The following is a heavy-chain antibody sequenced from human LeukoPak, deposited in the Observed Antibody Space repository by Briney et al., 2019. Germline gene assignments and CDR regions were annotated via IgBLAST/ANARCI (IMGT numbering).Heavy chain of an antibody. V-gene: IGHV3-15*01. CDR1: GFTFSNAW. CDR3: TTVRAAAGTDYYYGMDV. J-gene: IGHJ6*02. D-gene: IGHD6-13*01. CDR2: IKSKADGGTT. Sequence: PGGSLRLSCAASGFTFSNAWMSWVRQAPGKGLEWVGRIKSKADGGTTDYAAPVKGRFTISRDDSKNTLYLQINSLKTEDTAVYYCTTVRAAAGTDYYYGMDVWGQGTTVTVSS.